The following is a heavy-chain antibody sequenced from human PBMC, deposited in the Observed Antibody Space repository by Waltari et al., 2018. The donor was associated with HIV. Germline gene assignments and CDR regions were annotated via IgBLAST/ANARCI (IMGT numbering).Heavy chain of an antibody. CDR2: LYPDDTT. CDR3: ATGVRYLGP. J-gene: IGHJ5*02. CDR1: GLNFYKQY. D-gene: IGHD3-16*02. Sequence: TGGDTIRPGGSRRLSCGAQGLNFYKQYVPWVRRSPEGGLEWICVLYPDDTTHYADSVRGRFDISRRSSKNSVDLIINNLLFEDSAIYYCATGVRYLGPWGQGTPVTVSA. V-gene: IGHV3-53*02.